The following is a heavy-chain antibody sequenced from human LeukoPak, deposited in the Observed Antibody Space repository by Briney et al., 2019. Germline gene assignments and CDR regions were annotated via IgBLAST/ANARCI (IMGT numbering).Heavy chain of an antibody. CDR3: ARDRAAADLDY. Sequence: GGPLRLSCAASGFTFSSYGMHWVRQAPGKGLEWVAVIWYDGSNKFCADSVKGRFTISRDNSKNTLYLQMNSLRAEDTAVYYCARDRAAADLDYWGQGTLVTVSS. V-gene: IGHV3-33*01. J-gene: IGHJ4*02. CDR2: IWYDGSNK. CDR1: GFTFSSYG. D-gene: IGHD6-13*01.